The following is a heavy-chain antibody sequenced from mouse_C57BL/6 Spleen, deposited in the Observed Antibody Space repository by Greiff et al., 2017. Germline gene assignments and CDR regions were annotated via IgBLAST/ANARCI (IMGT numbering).Heavy chain of an antibody. CDR2: IYPGDGDT. J-gene: IGHJ4*01. CDR3: ARGGDDYDEDY. CDR1: GYAFSSYW. Sequence: VQLQQSGAELVKPGASVKISCKASGYAFSSYWMNWVKQRPGKGLAWIGQIYPGDGDTNYNGKFKGKATLTADKSSSTAYMQLSSLTSEDSAVYFCARGGDDYDEDYWGQGTSVTVSS. V-gene: IGHV1-80*01. D-gene: IGHD2-4*01.